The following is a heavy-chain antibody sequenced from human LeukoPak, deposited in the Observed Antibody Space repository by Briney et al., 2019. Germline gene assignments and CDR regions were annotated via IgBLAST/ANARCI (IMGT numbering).Heavy chain of an antibody. V-gene: IGHV4-59*01. J-gene: IGHJ6*04. Sequence: PSETLSLTCTVSGGSISSYYWSWIRQPPGKGLEWIGYIYYSGSTNYNPSLKSRVTISVDTSKNQFSLKLSSVTVADTAVYYCARQQRSSGWYLSPRYYYYGMDVWGKGTTVTVSS. CDR1: GGSISSYY. CDR3: ARQQRSSGWYLSPRYYYYGMDV. D-gene: IGHD6-19*01. CDR2: IYYSGST.